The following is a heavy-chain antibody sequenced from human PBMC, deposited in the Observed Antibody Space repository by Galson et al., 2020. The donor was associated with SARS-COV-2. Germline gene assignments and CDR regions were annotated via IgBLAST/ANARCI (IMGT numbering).Heavy chain of an antibody. CDR1: PYSINNGYY. D-gene: IGHD3-16*01. J-gene: IGHJ4*02. CDR2: IYHSGNT. Sequence: SETLSLTCIVSPYSINNGYYWGWIRQPPGKGLEWIGTIYHSGNTYYNPSLKSRVTISADTSKNQLSLKLSSVTAADTAVYYCASPMIAFGEVMITHLDYWGQGTLVTVSS. CDR3: ASPMIAFGEVMITHLDY. V-gene: IGHV4-38-2*02.